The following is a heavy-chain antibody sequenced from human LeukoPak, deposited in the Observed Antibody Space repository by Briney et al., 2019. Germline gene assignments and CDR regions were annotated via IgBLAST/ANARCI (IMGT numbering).Heavy chain of an antibody. CDR3: ATLGESEDYYMDV. D-gene: IGHD3-16*01. Sequence: PGESLKISCKGSGYSLTSYWIGWVRQMPGKGLEWMGIIYPGDSDTRYSPSFQGQVTISADKSISTAYLQWSSLKASDTAMYYCATLGESEDYYMDVWGKGTTVTVSS. CDR2: IYPGDSDT. CDR1: GYSLTSYW. V-gene: IGHV5-51*01. J-gene: IGHJ6*03.